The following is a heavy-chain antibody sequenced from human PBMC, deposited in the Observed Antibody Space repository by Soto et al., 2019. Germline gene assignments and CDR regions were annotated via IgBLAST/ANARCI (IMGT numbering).Heavy chain of an antibody. CDR3: ARVVPGAEAWFGT. V-gene: IGHV1-18*01. CDR2: ISLYSDGT. D-gene: IGHD2-2*01. J-gene: IGHJ5*02. CDR1: GDTFSNYG. Sequence: QVHLVQSGVEVKRPGASVKVSCKTSGDTFSNYGITWVRQAPGQPLEWLGWISLYSDGTNYAQKFQGRVSMTTDTSTTTAYMELRSLRADDTAVYYCARVVPGAEAWFGTWGQETLVTVSS.